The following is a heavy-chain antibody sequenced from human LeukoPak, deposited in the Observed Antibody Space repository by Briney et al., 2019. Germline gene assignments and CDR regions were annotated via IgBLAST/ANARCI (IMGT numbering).Heavy chain of an antibody. J-gene: IGHJ5*02. V-gene: IGHV3-64*01. Sequence: GGSLRLSCAASGFTFSSYAMHWVRQAPGKGLEYVSAISSNGGSTYYANSVKGRFTISRDNSKNTLYLQMNSLRAEDTAVYYCAKDSGNNYDILTGYYHWGQGTLVTVSS. CDR3: AKDSGNNYDILTGYYH. D-gene: IGHD3-9*01. CDR2: ISSNGGST. CDR1: GFTFSSYA.